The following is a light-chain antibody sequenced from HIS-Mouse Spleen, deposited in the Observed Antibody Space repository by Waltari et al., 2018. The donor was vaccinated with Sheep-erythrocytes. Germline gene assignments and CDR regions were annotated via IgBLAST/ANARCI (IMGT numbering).Light chain of an antibody. J-gene: IGLJ3*02. CDR3: CSYAGSSTPWV. V-gene: IGLV2-23*01. CDR2: EGS. CDR1: SSDVGSYNL. Sequence: QSALTQPASVSGSPGQSITISCTGTSSDVGSYNLVSWYQQHPGKAPKLMIYEGSKRPSVVSNRFSGSKSGNTASLTISGLQAEYEADYYCCSYAGSSTPWVFGGGTKLTVL.